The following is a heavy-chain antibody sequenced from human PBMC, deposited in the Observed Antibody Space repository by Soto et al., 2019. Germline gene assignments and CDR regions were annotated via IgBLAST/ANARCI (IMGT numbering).Heavy chain of an antibody. CDR1: GGSISSSSYY. V-gene: IGHV4-39*01. Sequence: QLQLQESGPGLVKPSETLSLTCTVSGGSISSSSYYWGWIRQPPGKGLEWIGSIYYSGSTYYNPSLMCSVTLSVDKYKNPCSLTRSSVNAAYSAVYYCARLTTFWRGYYWYCGHGPLVTPSS. CDR3: ARLTTFWRGYYWY. J-gene: IGHJ4*01. CDR2: IYYSGST. D-gene: IGHD3-3*01.